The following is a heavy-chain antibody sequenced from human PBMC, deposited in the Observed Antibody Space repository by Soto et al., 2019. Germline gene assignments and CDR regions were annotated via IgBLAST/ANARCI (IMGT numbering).Heavy chain of an antibody. CDR1: GGSISGYH. D-gene: IGHD2-2*03. Sequence: PSETLSLTCSISGGSISGYHWNWIRQTPGKGVEWIGNIHYNGNTKYSPSLKSRVTMSVDTSKNHFSLKLISVTTADTAVYFCAREGNLGRWIQPLDSWGQGTLVTVSS. J-gene: IGHJ4*02. V-gene: IGHV4-59*01. CDR3: AREGNLGRWIQPLDS. CDR2: IHYNGNT.